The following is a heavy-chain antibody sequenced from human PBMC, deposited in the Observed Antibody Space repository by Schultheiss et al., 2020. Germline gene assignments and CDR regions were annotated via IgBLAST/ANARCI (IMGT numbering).Heavy chain of an antibody. V-gene: IGHV3-33*01. D-gene: IGHD5-18*01. Sequence: GGSLRLSCAASGFTFSSYGMHWVRQAPGKGLEWVAVIWYDGSNKYYADSVKGRFTISRDNSKNTLYLQMNSLRAEDTAVYYCAREFYSLPDYYYYGMDVWGQGTTVTVSS. J-gene: IGHJ6*02. CDR3: AREFYSLPDYYYYGMDV. CDR1: GFTFSSYG. CDR2: IWYDGSNK.